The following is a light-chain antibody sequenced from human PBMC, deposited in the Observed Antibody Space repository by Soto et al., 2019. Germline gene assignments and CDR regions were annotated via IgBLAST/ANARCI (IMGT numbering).Light chain of an antibody. CDR3: QQRSKWPST. CDR2: DAS. Sequence: IVLTQSPVTLSLSPGERDTLSCRASQSVSSYLAWYQQKPGQSPRLLIYDASKRATGIPARFSCSGSGTDFTLTISSLEPEDFAVYYCQQRSKWPSTFGGGTKVEIK. J-gene: IGKJ4*01. V-gene: IGKV3-11*01. CDR1: QSVSSY.